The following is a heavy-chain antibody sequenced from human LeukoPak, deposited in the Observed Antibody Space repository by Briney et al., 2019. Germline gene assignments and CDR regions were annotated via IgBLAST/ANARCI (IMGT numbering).Heavy chain of an antibody. D-gene: IGHD3-16*01. CDR2: IYKSGDV. J-gene: IGHJ3*01. CDR3: ASGKYFYDDAGSVNRASRTALDL. V-gene: IGHV4-59*01. CDR1: GDSTTSYY. Sequence: NPSETLSLTCSVSGDSTTSYYWSWIRQSPGKGLEWLGLIYKSGDVNYHPSFRSRLFMSVDRSKTQVSLRLRSVTAADTAVYYCASGKYFYDDAGSVNRASRTALDLWARGTMVIVSS.